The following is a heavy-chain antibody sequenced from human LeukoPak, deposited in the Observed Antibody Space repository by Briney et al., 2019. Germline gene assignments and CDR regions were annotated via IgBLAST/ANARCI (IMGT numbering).Heavy chain of an antibody. Sequence: SGPTLVKPTQTLTLTCTISGFSLSTSGVGVGWIRQPPGKNLEWLALNYWNDDKRFNPSLKSRLTITKDTSKNQVVLTMTNMDPVDTATYYCAHRQPNSSSWYPPLDWFDPWGQGTLVTVSS. J-gene: IGHJ5*02. D-gene: IGHD6-13*01. CDR3: AHRQPNSSSWYPPLDWFDP. V-gene: IGHV2-5*01. CDR2: NYWNDDK. CDR1: GFSLSTSGVG.